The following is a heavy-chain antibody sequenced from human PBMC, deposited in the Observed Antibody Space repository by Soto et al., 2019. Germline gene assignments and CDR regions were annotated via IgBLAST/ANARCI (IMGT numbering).Heavy chain of an antibody. CDR1: GFTFSTYA. V-gene: IGHV3-23*01. CDR3: AKNWDTTSSSSSH. CDR2: ISGTGGST. Sequence: EVQLLESGGGLVQPGGSLKLSCAASGFTFSTYAMSWVRQAPGKGLEWVSAISGTGGSTYYADSVKGRFTISRDNSKNMLYLQRNSLRAADTAVYYCAKNWDTTSSSSSHWGQGTLVTVSS. D-gene: IGHD6-6*01. J-gene: IGHJ4*02.